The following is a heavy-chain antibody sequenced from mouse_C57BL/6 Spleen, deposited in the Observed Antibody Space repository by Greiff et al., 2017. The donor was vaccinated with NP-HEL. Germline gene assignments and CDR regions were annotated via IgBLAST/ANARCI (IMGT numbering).Heavy chain of an antibody. CDR3: AREGQLRRGYYFDY. J-gene: IGHJ2*01. CDR2: IYPGDGDT. V-gene: IGHV1-80*01. Sequence: QVQLQQSGAELVKPGASVKISCKASGYAFSSYWMNWVKQRPGKGLEWIGQIYPGDGDTNYNGQFKGKATLTADKSSSTAYMQLSSLTSEDSAVYFCAREGQLRRGYYFDYWGQGTTLTVSS. D-gene: IGHD3-2*02. CDR1: GYAFSSYW.